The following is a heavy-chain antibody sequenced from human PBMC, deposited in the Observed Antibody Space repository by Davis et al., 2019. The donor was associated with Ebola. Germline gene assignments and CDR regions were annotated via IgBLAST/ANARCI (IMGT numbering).Heavy chain of an antibody. J-gene: IGHJ4*02. V-gene: IGHV1-69*13. Sequence: SVKVSCKASGGTFSSYTISWVRQAPGQGLEWMGGIIPIFGTTKYAQTFQGRLTLTADESTSTAYMELTILGSDDTAVYYCAREVGETKLDQWGQGTLVTVSS. D-gene: IGHD1-26*01. CDR1: GGTFSSYT. CDR2: IIPIFGTT. CDR3: AREVGETKLDQ.